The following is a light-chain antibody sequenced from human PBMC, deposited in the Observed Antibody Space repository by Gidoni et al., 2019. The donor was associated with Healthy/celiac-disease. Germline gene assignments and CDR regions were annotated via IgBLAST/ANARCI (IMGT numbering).Light chain of an antibody. J-gene: IGKJ2*01. Sequence: DIQMTQSPSSLSASVGDRVTITCQASQDISNYLNWYQQKPGKAPKLLIYDASKLETGVPSRFSGSGSGKDFTFTISSLQPEDIATYYCQQYDNLPYTFGQGTKLEIK. V-gene: IGKV1-33*01. CDR2: DAS. CDR3: QQYDNLPYT. CDR1: QDISNY.